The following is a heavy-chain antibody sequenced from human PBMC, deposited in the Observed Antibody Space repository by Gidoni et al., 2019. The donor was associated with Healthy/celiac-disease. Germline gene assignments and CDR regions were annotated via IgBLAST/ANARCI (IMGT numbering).Heavy chain of an antibody. CDR2: INHSGST. Sequence: QVQLQQWGAGLLQPSETLSLTCAVYGGSFSGYYWSWIRQPPGKGLEWIGEINHSGSTNYNPSLKSRVTISVDTSKNQFSLKLSSVTAADTAVYYCARALLWFGAHQRGGNYYYMDVWGKGTTVTVSS. CDR3: ARALLWFGAHQRGGNYYYMDV. CDR1: GGSFSGYY. D-gene: IGHD3-10*01. J-gene: IGHJ6*03. V-gene: IGHV4-34*01.